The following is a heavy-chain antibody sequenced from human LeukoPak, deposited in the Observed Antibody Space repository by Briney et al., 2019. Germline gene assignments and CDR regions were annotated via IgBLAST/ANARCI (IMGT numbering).Heavy chain of an antibody. CDR2: IIPIFGTA. CDR1: GGTFSSYA. V-gene: IGHV1-69*13. D-gene: IGHD3-10*01. Sequence: ASVTVSCTASGGTFSSYAISWVRQAPGQGLEWMGGIIPIFGTANYAQKFQGRVTITADESTSTAYMELSSLRSEDTAVYYCARVRLRGYYGMDVWGQGTTVTVSS. J-gene: IGHJ6*02. CDR3: ARVRLRGYYGMDV.